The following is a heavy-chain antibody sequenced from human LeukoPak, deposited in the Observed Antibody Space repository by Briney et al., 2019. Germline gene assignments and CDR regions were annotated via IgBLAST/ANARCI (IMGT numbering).Heavy chain of an antibody. Sequence: SVKLSCTASGGTFSSYAISWVRQAPGQGLEWMGRIIPILGIANYAQKFQGRVTITADKSTSTAYMELSSLRSEDTAVYYCAVNRIAARPYFDYWGQGTLVTVSS. J-gene: IGHJ4*02. CDR2: IIPILGIA. CDR3: AVNRIAARPYFDY. CDR1: GGTFSSYA. D-gene: IGHD6-6*01. V-gene: IGHV1-69*04.